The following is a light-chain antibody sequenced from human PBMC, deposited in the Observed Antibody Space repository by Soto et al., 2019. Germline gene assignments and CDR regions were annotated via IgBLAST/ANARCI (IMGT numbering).Light chain of an antibody. V-gene: IGKV1-39*01. CDR3: QQSYSLPWT. J-gene: IGKJ1*01. CDR2: VAS. Sequence: DTPMTQSPSSLSASVGDRVTITCRASQSISSKLNWYQQKPGKAPNLLIYVASSLQSGVPSRFSGSGSGTDFTLTISSLQPEDFATYFCQQSYSLPWTFGQGTKVEIK. CDR1: QSISSK.